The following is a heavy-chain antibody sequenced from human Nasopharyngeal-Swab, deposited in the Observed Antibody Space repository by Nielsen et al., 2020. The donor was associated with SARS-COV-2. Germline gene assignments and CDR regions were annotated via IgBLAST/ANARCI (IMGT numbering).Heavy chain of an antibody. J-gene: IGHJ2*01. CDR3: ARAVDTSGYSNFNWYFDL. CDR2: IHNSGST. CDR1: ARSITIHY. V-gene: IGHV4-59*11. D-gene: IGHD3-22*01. Sequence: SETLSLTCSVSARSITIHYCSWIRQPTGKGLEWIGFIHNSGSTRLNPSLKSRVTISEDRSKNQLSLRLSSVTAADTAVYYCARAVDTSGYSNFNWYFDLWGRGTLVTVSS.